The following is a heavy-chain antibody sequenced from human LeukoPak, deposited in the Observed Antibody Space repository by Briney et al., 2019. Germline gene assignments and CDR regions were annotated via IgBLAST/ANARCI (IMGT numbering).Heavy chain of an antibody. D-gene: IGHD3-22*01. CDR2: INWNGGST. V-gene: IGHV3-20*04. CDR1: GFTFDDYG. J-gene: IGHJ6*04. CDR3: ARETASYYYDSSPRGQMDV. Sequence: PGGSLRLSCAASGFTFDDYGMSWVRQAPGKGLEWVSGINWNGGSTGYADSVKGRFTISRDNAKNSLYLQMNSLRAEDTALYYCARETASYYYDSSPRGQMDVWGKGTTVTISS.